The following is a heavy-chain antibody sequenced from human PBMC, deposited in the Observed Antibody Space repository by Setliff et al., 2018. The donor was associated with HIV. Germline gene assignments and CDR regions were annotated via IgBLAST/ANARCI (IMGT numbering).Heavy chain of an antibody. V-gene: IGHV4-61*10. D-gene: IGHD6-6*01. CDR3: ARDGGAARPMDV. CDR2: IYYSGST. J-gene: IGHJ6*03. CDR1: GGSITSGGYY. Sequence: SETLSLTCTVSGGSITSGGYYWNWIRQPAGKGLEWIGYIYYSGSTNYNPSLKSRVTISVDTSKNQFSLKLSSVTAADTAVYYCARDGGAARPMDVWGKGTTVTVSS.